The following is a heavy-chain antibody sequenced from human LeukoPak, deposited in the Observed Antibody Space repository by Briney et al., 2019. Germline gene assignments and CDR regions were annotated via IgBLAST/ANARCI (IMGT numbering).Heavy chain of an antibody. CDR2: IYYSGST. CDR1: GGSISSSSYY. Sequence: SETLSLTCAVSGGSISSSSYYWGWIRQPPGKGLEWIGSIYYSGSTYYNPSLKSRVTISVDTSKNQFSLKLSSVTAADTAVYYCARDLIGPYYSYGYFDYWGQGTLVTVSS. V-gene: IGHV4-39*07. D-gene: IGHD5-18*01. CDR3: ARDLIGPYYSYGYFDY. J-gene: IGHJ4*02.